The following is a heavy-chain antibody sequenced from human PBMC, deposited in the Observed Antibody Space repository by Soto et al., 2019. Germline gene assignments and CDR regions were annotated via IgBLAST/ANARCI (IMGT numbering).Heavy chain of an antibody. CDR3: ATAGRDSDIMTGYSSLDP. J-gene: IGHJ5*02. D-gene: IGHD3-9*01. Sequence: HPGGSLRLSCAASGFTFSDYGMHWVRQAPGKRLEWVAVISYHGSNKYYADSVKGRFTISRDNSKNTLYLQMNSLRPEDTAVFYCATAGRDSDIMTGYSSLDPWGQVTLVTV. CDR1: GFTFSDYG. CDR2: ISYHGSNK. V-gene: IGHV3-30*03.